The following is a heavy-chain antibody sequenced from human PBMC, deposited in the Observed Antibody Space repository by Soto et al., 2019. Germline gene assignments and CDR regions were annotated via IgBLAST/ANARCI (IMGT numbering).Heavy chain of an antibody. J-gene: IGHJ4*02. Sequence: QLQLQESGPGLVKPSETLSLTCTVSGGSISSSSYYWGWIRQPPGKGLEWIGSLYYTGSTYYNPSLKSRVTISVDTSKNQFSLKLSSVTAADTAVYYCARQRRYYYDSSGYPDYWGQGTLVTVSS. CDR2: LYYTGST. D-gene: IGHD3-22*01. CDR1: GGSISSSSYY. V-gene: IGHV4-39*01. CDR3: ARQRRYYYDSSGYPDY.